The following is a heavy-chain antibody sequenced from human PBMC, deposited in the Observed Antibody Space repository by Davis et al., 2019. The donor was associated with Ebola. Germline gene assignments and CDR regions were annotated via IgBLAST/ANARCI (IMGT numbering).Heavy chain of an antibody. D-gene: IGHD5-12*01. Sequence: AESLSLSCAPSASTSSVYSMNWVRHAPGKGLEWLSYFATRGTVIYYADSVKGRFTVSSDNANNSLFLQMNSLRVEDTAVYYFARDRFSYSGNYAAHWGQGALVTVSS. J-gene: IGHJ1*01. V-gene: IGHV3-48*04. CDR2: FATRGTVI. CDR3: ARDRFSYSGNYAAH. CDR1: ASTSSVYS.